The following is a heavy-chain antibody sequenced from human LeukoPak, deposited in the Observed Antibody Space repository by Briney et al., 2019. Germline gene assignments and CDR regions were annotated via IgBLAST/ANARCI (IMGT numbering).Heavy chain of an antibody. J-gene: IGHJ5*02. CDR2: IYYSGST. CDR3: ARQINQQLVADWFDP. Sequence: SGTLSLTCTVSGGSISSSSYYWGWIRQPPGKGLEWIGSIYYSGSTYYNPSLKSRVTISVDTSKNQFSLKLSSVTAADTAVYYCARQINQQLVADWFDPWGQGTLVTVSS. V-gene: IGHV4-39*01. D-gene: IGHD6-13*01. CDR1: GGSISSSSYY.